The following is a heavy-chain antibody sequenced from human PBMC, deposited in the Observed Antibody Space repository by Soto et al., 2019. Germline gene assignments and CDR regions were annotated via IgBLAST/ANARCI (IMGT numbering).Heavy chain of an antibody. CDR1: GYTFTTYY. D-gene: IGHD3-3*01. J-gene: IGHJ5*02. CDR2: INPSDGTP. V-gene: IGHV1-46*01. Sequence: QVHLVQSGAEVKKPGASMKVSCKASGYTFTTYYIHWVRPPPVQGREWMGIINPSDGTPTYTRKFQGRVSMTSDAYTSTVYVELSIMRSEDTAVYYCSRGAMIGVGYYSWFEPWGQGSLVTVSS. CDR3: SRGAMIGVGYYSWFEP.